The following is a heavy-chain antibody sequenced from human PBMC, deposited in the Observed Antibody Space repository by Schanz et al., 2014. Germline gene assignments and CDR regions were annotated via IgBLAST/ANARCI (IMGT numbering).Heavy chain of an antibody. D-gene: IGHD6-13*01. CDR2: IATSSSTR. J-gene: IGHJ6*02. V-gene: IGHV3-48*01. CDR1: GFDFNSYS. CDR3: AREEGWGIAAAGPKHYYYGMDV. Sequence: EVRLVESGGGLVQPGGSLRLSCEASGFDFNSYSMNWVRQVPGKGLEWLSYIATSSSTRHYADSVKGRVTISRDNAKNSVSLQMRRLRVEDTAVYYCAREEGWGIAAAGPKHYYYGMDVWGQGTTVNVSS.